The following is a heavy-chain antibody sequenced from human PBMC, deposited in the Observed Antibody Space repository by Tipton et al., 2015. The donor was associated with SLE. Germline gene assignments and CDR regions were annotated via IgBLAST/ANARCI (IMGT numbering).Heavy chain of an antibody. Sequence: SLRLSCAASGFTFSSYAMSWVRQAPGKGLEYVSAISSNGGSTYYADSVKGRFTISRDNSKNTLYLQMSSLRAEDTAVYYCAREGYRKYSSSYGMDVWGQGTTVTVSS. CDR1: GFTFSSYA. J-gene: IGHJ6*02. V-gene: IGHV3-64*04. CDR3: AREGYRKYSSSYGMDV. D-gene: IGHD6-6*01. CDR2: ISSNGGST.